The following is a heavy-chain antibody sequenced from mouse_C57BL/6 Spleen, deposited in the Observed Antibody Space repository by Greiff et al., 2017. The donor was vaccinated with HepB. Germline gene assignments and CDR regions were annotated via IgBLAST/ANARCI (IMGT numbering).Heavy chain of an antibody. V-gene: IGHV1-64*01. Sequence: QVQLQQPGAVLVKPGASVKLSCKASGYTFTSYWMHWVKQRPGQGLEWIGMIHPNSGSTNYNEKFKSKATLTVDKSSSTAYMQLSSLTSEDSAVYYCATYDYDAWFAYWGQGTLVTVSA. CDR3: ATYDYDAWFAY. CDR2: IHPNSGST. D-gene: IGHD2-4*01. J-gene: IGHJ3*01. CDR1: GYTFTSYW.